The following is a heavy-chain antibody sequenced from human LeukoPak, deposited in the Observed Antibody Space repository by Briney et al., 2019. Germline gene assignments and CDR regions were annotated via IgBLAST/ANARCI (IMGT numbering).Heavy chain of an antibody. CDR3: ARGRGLVSGSSVSPWFDP. J-gene: IGHJ5*02. V-gene: IGHV1-3*01. Sequence: GASVKVSCKASGYTFTSYAMHWVRQAPGQRLEWMGWINAGNGNTKYSQKFQGRVTITRDTSISAAYMELSRLRSDDTAVYYCARGRGLVSGSSVSPWFDPWGQGTLVTVSS. CDR2: INAGNGNT. D-gene: IGHD1-26*01. CDR1: GYTFTSYA.